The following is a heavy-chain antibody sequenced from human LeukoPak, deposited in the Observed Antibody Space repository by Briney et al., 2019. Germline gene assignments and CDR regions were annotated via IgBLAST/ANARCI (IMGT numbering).Heavy chain of an antibody. CDR1: GFTFSSYR. CDR2: ISSSSSTI. CDR3: AKREGDGYNTFDY. D-gene: IGHD5-24*01. J-gene: IGHJ4*02. Sequence: PGGSLRLSCAASGFTFSSYRMNWVRQAPGKGLEWVSYISSSSSTIYYADSVKGRFTISRDNAKNSLYLQMNSLRAEDTAVYYCAKREGDGYNTFDYWGQGTLVTVSS. V-gene: IGHV3-48*04.